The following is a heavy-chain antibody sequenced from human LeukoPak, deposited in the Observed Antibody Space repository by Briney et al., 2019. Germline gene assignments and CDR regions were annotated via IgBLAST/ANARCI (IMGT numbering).Heavy chain of an antibody. CDR2: IYSGGST. CDR3: ASRATVTTDRFWFDP. V-gene: IGHV3-53*01. CDR1: GFTFTSYS. J-gene: IGHJ5*02. D-gene: IGHD4-11*01. Sequence: GGSLRLSCAASGFTFTSYSMNWVRQAPGKGPKWVSVIYSGGSTYYADSVKGRFTISRDNSKNTLYLQMNSLRAEDTAVYYCASRATVTTDRFWFDPWGQGTLVTVSS.